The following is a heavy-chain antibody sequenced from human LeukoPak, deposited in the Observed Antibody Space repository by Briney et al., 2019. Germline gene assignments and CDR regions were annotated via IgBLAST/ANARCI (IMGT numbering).Heavy chain of an antibody. CDR3: ARWELLRPFDY. CDR1: GYTFTSYG. J-gene: IGHJ4*02. D-gene: IGHD1-26*01. CDR2: ISAYNGNT. Sequence: ASVKVSCKASGYTFTSYGISWVRQATGQGLEWMGWISAYNGNTNYAQKLQGRVTMTTDTSTSTAYMELKSLRSDDTAVYYCARWELLRPFDYWGQGTLVTVSS. V-gene: IGHV1-18*01.